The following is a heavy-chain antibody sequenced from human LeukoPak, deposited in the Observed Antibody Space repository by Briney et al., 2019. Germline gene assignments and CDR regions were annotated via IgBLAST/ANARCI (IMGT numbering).Heavy chain of an antibody. CDR2: IYTSGST. CDR1: GGSISSGSYY. D-gene: IGHD1-26*01. J-gene: IGHJ3*02. Sequence: PSQTLSLTCTVSGGSISSGSYYWSWIRQPAGKGLEWIGRIYTSGSTNYNPSLKSRVTISVDTSKNQFSLKLSSVTAADTAVYYCARDRNRRSFSGTHAFDIWGQGTMVTVSS. CDR3: ARDRNRRSFSGTHAFDI. V-gene: IGHV4-61*02.